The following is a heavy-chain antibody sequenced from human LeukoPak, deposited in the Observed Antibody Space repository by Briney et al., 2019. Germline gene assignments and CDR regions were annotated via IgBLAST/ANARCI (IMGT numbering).Heavy chain of an antibody. J-gene: IGHJ4*02. V-gene: IGHV1-69*05. CDR2: IIPIIGTV. Sequence: SVKVSCKASGGTFSRFAISWVRQAPGQGLEWMGGIIPIIGTVKYAQKFQGRVTITTDESTSTAYMELSSLTSEDTAVYFCASPGAAMVSAFDYWGQGTLVTVSS. CDR3: ASPGAAMVSAFDY. D-gene: IGHD5-18*01. CDR1: GGTFSRFA.